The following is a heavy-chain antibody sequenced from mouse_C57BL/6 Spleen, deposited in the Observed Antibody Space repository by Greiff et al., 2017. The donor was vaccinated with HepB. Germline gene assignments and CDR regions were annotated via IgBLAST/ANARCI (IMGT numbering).Heavy chain of an antibody. CDR1: CYTFTDHT. CDR2: IYPRDRST. D-gene: IGHD2-13*01. CDR3: ARYSDPGAMDY. J-gene: IGHJ4*01. V-gene: IGHV1-78*01. Sequence: QVQLQQSDAELVKPGASVKISCKVSCYTFTDHTIPWLKQRPEQGLEWIGYIYPRDRSTKYNEKFKGKATLTADKSSSTAYMQRNSLTSEASAVYFCARYSDPGAMDYWVQGTSVTVAP.